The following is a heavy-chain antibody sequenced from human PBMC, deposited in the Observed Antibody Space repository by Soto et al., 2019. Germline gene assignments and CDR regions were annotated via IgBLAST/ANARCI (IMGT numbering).Heavy chain of an antibody. J-gene: IGHJ5*02. Sequence: SETLSLTCTVSGGSISGYYWSWIRQPPGKGLEWIGYMYNTGSTVYNPSFKSRVTISVDTSKNQFSLKLNSVTAADTAVYYCARSMVRGVTLMGWFDPWGQGTLVTVS. V-gene: IGHV4-59*01. CDR1: GGSISGYY. CDR3: ARSMVRGVTLMGWFDP. CDR2: MYNTGST. D-gene: IGHD3-10*01.